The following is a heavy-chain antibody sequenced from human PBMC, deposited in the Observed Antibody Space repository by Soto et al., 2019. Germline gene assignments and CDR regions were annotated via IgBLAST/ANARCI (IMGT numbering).Heavy chain of an antibody. V-gene: IGHV4-59*01. CDR2: VFYTGST. CDR1: GGPISSYY. Sequence: QVQLQESGPGLVKPSETLSLTCSVSGGPISSYYWNWIRQPPGKGLEWIGYVFYTGSTDYNPSLKSRVTMSIDTSRNQFSLTLTSVTAADTAVYYCARAFGSTMPSLVWGQGTLVTVSS. D-gene: IGHD3-16*02. CDR3: ARAFGSTMPSLV. J-gene: IGHJ4*02.